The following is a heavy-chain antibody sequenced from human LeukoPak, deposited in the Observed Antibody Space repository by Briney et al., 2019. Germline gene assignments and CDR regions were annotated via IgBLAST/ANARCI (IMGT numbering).Heavy chain of an antibody. D-gene: IGHD3-10*01. V-gene: IGHV3-48*03. J-gene: IGHJ4*02. CDR2: IISSGSTL. Sequence: GGSLRLSCAASGFTFSGYDMNWVRQAPGKGLEWISYIISSGSTLYYTDSVKGRFNISRDNAKNSLYLQMNSLRAEDTAVYYCARVGLGSYYNMDQWGQGTPVSVSS. CDR3: ARVGLGSYYNMDQ. CDR1: GFTFSGYD.